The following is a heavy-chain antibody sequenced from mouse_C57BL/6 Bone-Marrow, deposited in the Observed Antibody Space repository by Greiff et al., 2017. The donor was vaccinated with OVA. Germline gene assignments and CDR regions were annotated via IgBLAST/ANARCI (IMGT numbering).Heavy chain of an antibody. CDR1: GFNIKDDY. D-gene: IGHD1-1*01. CDR2: IDPENGDT. V-gene: IGHV14-4*01. Sequence: EVKLMESGAELVRPGASVKLSCTASGFNIKDDYMHWVKQRPEQGLEWIGWIDPENGDTEYASKFQGKATITADTSSNTAYLQLSRLTSEDTAVYYCTTNYGSSYRYFDVWGTGTTVTVSS. J-gene: IGHJ1*03. CDR3: TTNYGSSYRYFDV.